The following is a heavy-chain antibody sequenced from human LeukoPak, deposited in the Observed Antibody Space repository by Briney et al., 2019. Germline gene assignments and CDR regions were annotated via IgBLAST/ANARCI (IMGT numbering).Heavy chain of an antibody. CDR2: IGNAGDT. J-gene: IGHJ6*02. CDR3: ARDPSGRGMDV. V-gene: IGHV3-13*01. D-gene: IGHD6-19*01. Sequence: GGSLRLSCAASGFTFSSYDMQWVRQVIGKGLEWVSAIGNAGDTHYSGSVKGRFTISRENAKNSLYLQMNSLRAGDTAVYYCARDPSGRGMDVWGQGTTVTVSS. CDR1: GFTFSSYD.